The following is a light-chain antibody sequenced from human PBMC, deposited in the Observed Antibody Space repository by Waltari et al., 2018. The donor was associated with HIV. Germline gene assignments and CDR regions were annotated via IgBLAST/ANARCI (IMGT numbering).Light chain of an antibody. CDR3: AAWDDSLSGLYV. V-gene: IGLV1-47*01. CDR2: RDN. CDR1: STNIGGNF. J-gene: IGLJ1*01. Sequence: QPVLTQPTSASGTPGQRVTIPCSGSSTNIGGNFVYWYQQLPGTAPNLLIYRDNQLPSGVPDRFSGSKSGTSASLAINGLRSEDEADYYCAAWDDSLSGLYVFGTGTKVTVL.